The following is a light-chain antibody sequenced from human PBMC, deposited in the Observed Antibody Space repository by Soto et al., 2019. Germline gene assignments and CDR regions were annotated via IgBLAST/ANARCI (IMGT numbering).Light chain of an antibody. CDR3: SSYTSSTTRSVV. Sequence: QSALTQPASVSGSPGQSITISCTGTSSDVGGYNYVSWYQQHPGKAPKPMIYGVTNRPSGVSNRFSGSKSGNTASLTISGLQAEDEADYYCSSYTSSTTRSVVFGGGTKLTVL. CDR1: SSDVGGYNY. V-gene: IGLV2-14*01. CDR2: GVT. J-gene: IGLJ2*01.